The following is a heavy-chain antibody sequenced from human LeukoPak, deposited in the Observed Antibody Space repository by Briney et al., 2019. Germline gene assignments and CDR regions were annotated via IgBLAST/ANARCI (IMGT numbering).Heavy chain of an antibody. J-gene: IGHJ4*02. Sequence: ASVKVSCKASGYTFTGYYMHWVRQAPGQGLEWMGWINPNSGGTNYAQKFYVRVTMTRDTSITTAYMELSRLRSDDTAVFYCARSPHILTGENFDFWGQGTLVTVSS. CDR2: INPNSGGT. CDR1: GYTFTGYY. CDR3: ARSPHILTGENFDF. D-gene: IGHD3-9*01. V-gene: IGHV1-2*02.